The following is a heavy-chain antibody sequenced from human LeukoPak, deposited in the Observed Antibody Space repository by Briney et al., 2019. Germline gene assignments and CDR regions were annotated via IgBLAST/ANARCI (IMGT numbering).Heavy chain of an antibody. CDR1: GGTFSSYA. CDR3: ARVTFGDYGDFDY. J-gene: IGHJ4*02. CDR2: IIPIFGTA. V-gene: IGHV1-69*01. D-gene: IGHD4-17*01. Sequence: ASVKVSCKASGGTFSSYAISWVRQAPGQGLEWMGGIIPIFGTANYAQKFQGRVTITADESTSTAYMELRSLRSDDTAVYYCARVTFGDYGDFDYWGQGTLVTVSS.